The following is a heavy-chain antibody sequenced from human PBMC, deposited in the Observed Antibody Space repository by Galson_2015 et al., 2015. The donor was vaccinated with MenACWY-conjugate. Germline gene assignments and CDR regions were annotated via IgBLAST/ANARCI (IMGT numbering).Heavy chain of an antibody. Sequence: SLRLSCAASGFTFRRFGMHWVRQAPGKGLEWMAVISYDGSNESYADSVNGRFTISRDNSKNTLYLQMNSLRADDTAVYYCAKDWSVPYSTISYYFYMDVWGKGTTVTVSS. CDR2: ISYDGSNE. CDR3: AKDWSVPYSTISYYFYMDV. V-gene: IGHV3-30*18. D-gene: IGHD6-13*01. CDR1: GFTFRRFG. J-gene: IGHJ6*03.